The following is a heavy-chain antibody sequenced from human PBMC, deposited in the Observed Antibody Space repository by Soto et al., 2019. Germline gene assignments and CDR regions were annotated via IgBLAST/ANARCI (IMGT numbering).Heavy chain of an antibody. V-gene: IGHV3-33*01. CDR1: GFTFSSYG. CDR2: IWYDGSNK. Sequence: QVQLVESGGGVVQPGRSLRLSCAASGFTFSSYGMHWVRQAPGKGLEWVAVIWYDGSNKYYADSVKGRFTISRDNSKNTLYLQMNSLRAEDTAVYYCARDRHSGYVDDWGQGTLVTVSS. J-gene: IGHJ4*02. CDR3: ARDRHSGYVDD. D-gene: IGHD1-26*01.